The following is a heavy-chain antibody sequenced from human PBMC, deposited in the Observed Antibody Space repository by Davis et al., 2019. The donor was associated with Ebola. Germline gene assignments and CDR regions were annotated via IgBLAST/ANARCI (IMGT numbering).Heavy chain of an antibody. CDR1: GFTVSSNY. Sequence: GESLKISCAASGFTVSSNYMSWVRQAPGKGLEWVSVIYSGGSTYYADSVKGRFTISRDNSKNTLYLQMNSLRVEDTATYYCVKRTSGSSGWDYWGQGTLVTVSS. J-gene: IGHJ4*02. D-gene: IGHD6-6*01. CDR2: IYSGGST. V-gene: IGHV3-53*01. CDR3: VKRTSGSSGWDY.